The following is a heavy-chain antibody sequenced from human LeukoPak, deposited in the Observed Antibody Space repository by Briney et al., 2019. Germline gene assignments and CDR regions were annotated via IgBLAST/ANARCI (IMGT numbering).Heavy chain of an antibody. V-gene: IGHV4-34*01. CDR2: INHSGST. CDR1: GGSFSGYY. J-gene: IGHJ4*02. CDR3: ARASRSSFLGLGVSSGWTYFDY. D-gene: IGHD6-19*01. Sequence: SETLSLTCAVYGGSFSGYYWSWIRQPPGKGLEWIGEINHSGSTNYNPSLKSRVTISVDTSKNQFSLKLSSVTAADTAVYYCARASRSSFLGLGVSSGWTYFDYWGQGTLVTVSS.